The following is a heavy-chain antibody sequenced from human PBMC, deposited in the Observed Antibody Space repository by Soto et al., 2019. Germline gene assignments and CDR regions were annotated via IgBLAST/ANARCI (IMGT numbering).Heavy chain of an antibody. Sequence: QVQLVESGGGVVQPGRSLRLSCAASGFTFSSYAMHWVRQAPGKGLEWVAIISYDGSSKYYADSVKGRFTISRDNSKNMLDLQMNSLRAEDTAVYYGARETSPYRSGWHTRHFDYWGQGTLVTVSS. CDR3: ARETSPYRSGWHTRHFDY. CDR2: ISYDGSSK. CDR1: GFTFSSYA. V-gene: IGHV3-30-3*01. J-gene: IGHJ4*02. D-gene: IGHD6-19*01.